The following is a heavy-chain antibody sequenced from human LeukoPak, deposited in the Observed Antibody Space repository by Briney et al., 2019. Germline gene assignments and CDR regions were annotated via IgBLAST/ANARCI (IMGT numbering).Heavy chain of an antibody. CDR2: IYSGGNT. Sequence: GGSLRLSCAASGFTVSNSYMSWVRQAPGKGLEWVSVIYSGGNTYYADSVRGRFTISRDNAKNSLFLQMNSLRVDDTATYYCARAGEMRYMDVWGKGTAVAVS. D-gene: IGHD5-24*01. V-gene: IGHV3-53*01. J-gene: IGHJ6*03. CDR3: ARAGEMRYMDV. CDR1: GFTVSNSY.